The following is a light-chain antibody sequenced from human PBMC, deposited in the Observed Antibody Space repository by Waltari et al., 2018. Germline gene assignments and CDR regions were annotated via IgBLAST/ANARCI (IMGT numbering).Light chain of an antibody. V-gene: IGLV3-21*02. CDR2: DDS. J-gene: IGLJ3*02. CDR3: QVWDSVSDHWV. Sequence: SSVLAQPTSLSVAPGQTARITCGGDNLPDYLVHRYQQRPAQAPMLVLYDDSVRPSGIPERFSGSNSGNTATLTISRVAAGDEADYYCQVWDSVSDHWVFGGGTKLTVL. CDR1: NLPDYL.